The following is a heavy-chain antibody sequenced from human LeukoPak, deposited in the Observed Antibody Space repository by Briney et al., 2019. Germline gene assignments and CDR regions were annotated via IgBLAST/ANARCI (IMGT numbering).Heavy chain of an antibody. CDR3: AKDGGLWVSAHWGDS. J-gene: IGHJ4*02. D-gene: IGHD7-27*01. Sequence: GGSLRLSCAASGFTFSSYTMSWVRQAPGKGLEWVSTITTSDGNTYYADSVKGRFTVSRDNSKNTLFLQMYSLRAEDTAVYYCAKDGGLWVSAHWGDSWGRGTLVTVSS. V-gene: IGHV3-23*01. CDR1: GFTFSSYT. CDR2: ITTSDGNT.